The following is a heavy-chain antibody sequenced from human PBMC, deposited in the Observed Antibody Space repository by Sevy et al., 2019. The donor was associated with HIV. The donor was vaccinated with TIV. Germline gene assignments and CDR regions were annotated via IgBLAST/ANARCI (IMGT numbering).Heavy chain of an antibody. CDR1: GFTFSSYW. CDR3: ASSGVYWYFDL. CDR2: IKQDGSEK. V-gene: IGHV3-7*01. Sequence: GGSLRLSCAASGFTFSSYWMSWVRQAPGKGLEWVANIKQDGSEKYYVDSVKGRFTISRDNAKNSLYLQMNSLRAEDTAVYYCASSGVYWYFDLWGRGTLVTVSS. D-gene: IGHD6-25*01. J-gene: IGHJ2*01.